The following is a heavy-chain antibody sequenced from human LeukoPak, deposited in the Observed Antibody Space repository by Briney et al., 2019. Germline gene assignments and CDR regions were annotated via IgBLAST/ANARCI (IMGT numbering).Heavy chain of an antibody. D-gene: IGHD6-19*01. J-gene: IGHJ4*02. CDR2: IVYDGSKK. V-gene: IGHV3-30*02. CDR3: AKDYSSDWPWRRPCAD. CDR1: GFTFSGHG. Sequence: GGSLRLTCITSGFTFSGHGMHWVRQAPGRGLEWVAFIVYDGSKKYLADSVKGRFTISRDNSHNTLYLQMNSLKVEDRGIYYCAKDYSSDWPWRRPCADWGLGTVVTVSS.